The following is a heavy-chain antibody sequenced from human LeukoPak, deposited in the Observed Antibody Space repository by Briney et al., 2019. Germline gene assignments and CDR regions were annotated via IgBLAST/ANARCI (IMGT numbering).Heavy chain of an antibody. V-gene: IGHV3-21*01. CDR3: ARVAEAAAFDY. Sequence: PGGSLRLSCAASGFTFSSYSMTWVRQAPGKGLEWVSSISNSSRYIYYADSMKGRFTISRDNAKNSLFLQMNSLRAEDTAVYYCARVAEAAAFDYWGQGTLVTVSS. CDR1: GFTFSSYS. CDR2: ISNSSRYI. J-gene: IGHJ4*02. D-gene: IGHD6-13*01.